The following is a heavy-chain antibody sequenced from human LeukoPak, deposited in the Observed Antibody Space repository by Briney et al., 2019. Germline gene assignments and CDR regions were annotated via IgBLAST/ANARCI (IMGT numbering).Heavy chain of an antibody. V-gene: IGHV3-48*01. CDR3: ARDSQNYDAFDI. CDR1: GFTFSNYS. Sequence: PGGSLRLSCAVSGFTFSNYSMNWVRQTPGKGLEWIAYIIDSGKTVYYADSVKGRFTISRDNSKNTLYLQMNSLRAEDTAVYYCARDSQNYDAFDIWGQGTMVTVSS. D-gene: IGHD1-7*01. CDR2: IIDSGKTV. J-gene: IGHJ3*02.